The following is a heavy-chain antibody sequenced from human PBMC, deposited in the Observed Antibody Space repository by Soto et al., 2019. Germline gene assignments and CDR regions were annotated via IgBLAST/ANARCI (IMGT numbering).Heavy chain of an antibody. V-gene: IGHV3-9*01. Sequence: EVQLVESGGGLVQPGRSLRLSCAASGFTFDDYAIHWVRQAPGKGLEWVSGISWNSGSIGYADSVKGRFTISRDNAKNSLYLQMNSLRAEDTALYYCAKDATVAGTYHFDYWGQGTLVTVSS. J-gene: IGHJ4*02. CDR2: ISWNSGSI. CDR1: GFTFDDYA. D-gene: IGHD6-19*01. CDR3: AKDATVAGTYHFDY.